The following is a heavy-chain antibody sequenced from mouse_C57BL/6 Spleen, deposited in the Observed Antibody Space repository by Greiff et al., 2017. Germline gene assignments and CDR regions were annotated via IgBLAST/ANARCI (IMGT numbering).Heavy chain of an antibody. V-gene: IGHV1-26*01. CDR2: INPNNGGT. CDR3: ANYYGSSYGAY. CDR1: GYTFTDYY. J-gene: IGHJ3*01. Sequence: EVQLQQSGPELVKPGASVKISCKASGYTFTDYYMNWVKQSHGKSLEWIGDINPNNGGTSYNQKFKGKATLTVDKSSSTAYMELRSLTSEDSAVYYCANYYGSSYGAYWGQGTLVTVSA. D-gene: IGHD1-1*01.